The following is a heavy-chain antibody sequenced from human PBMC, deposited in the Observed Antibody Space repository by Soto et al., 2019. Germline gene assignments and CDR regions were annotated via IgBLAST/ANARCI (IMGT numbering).Heavy chain of an antibody. J-gene: IGHJ6*02. V-gene: IGHV3-23*01. D-gene: IGHD3-10*01. CDR3: AMRQTRDKEYYYYGMDV. CDR2: ISGSGGST. CDR1: GFTFSSYA. Sequence: GGSLRLSCAASGFTFSSYAMSWVRQAPGKGLEWVSAISGSGGSTYYADSVKGRFTISRDNSKNTLYLQMNSLRAEDAAVYYCAMRQTRDKEYYYYGMDVWGQGTTVTVSS.